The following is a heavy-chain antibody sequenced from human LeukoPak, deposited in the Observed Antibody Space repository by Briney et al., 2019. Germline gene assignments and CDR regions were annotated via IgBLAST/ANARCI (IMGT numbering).Heavy chain of an antibody. Sequence: SETLSLTCTVSGGSISSYYWSWIRQPPGKGLEWIGYIYYSGSTNYNPSLKSRVTISVDTSKNQFSLKLSSVTAADTAVYYCARLHQHYSSGWLNWFDPWGQGTLVTVSS. CDR3: ARLHQHYSSGWLNWFDP. CDR1: GGSISSYY. V-gene: IGHV4-59*01. J-gene: IGHJ5*02. CDR2: IYYSGST. D-gene: IGHD6-19*01.